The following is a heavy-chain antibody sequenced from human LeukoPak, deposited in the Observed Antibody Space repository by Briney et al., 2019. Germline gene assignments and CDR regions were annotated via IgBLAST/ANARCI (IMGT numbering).Heavy chain of an antibody. D-gene: IGHD3-22*01. J-gene: IGHJ3*02. V-gene: IGHV4-34*01. CDR1: GGSFSSCY. CDR2: INHSGST. Sequence: SQTLSLTCAVYGGSFSSCYWSWIRQPPGKGLEWIGEINHSGSTNYNPSLKSRVTISVDTSKKQFSLKLSSVTAADTAVYYCARRNDYYDSSGLVGDAFDIWGQGTMVTVSS. CDR3: ARRNDYYDSSGLVGDAFDI.